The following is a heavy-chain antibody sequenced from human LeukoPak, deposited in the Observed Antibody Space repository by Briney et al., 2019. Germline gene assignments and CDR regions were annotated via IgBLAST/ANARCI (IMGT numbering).Heavy chain of an antibody. D-gene: IGHD5-12*01. J-gene: IGHJ4*02. V-gene: IGHV4-39*07. Sequence: SETLSLTCTVSGGSISSSSYYWSWIRQPPGTGLEWIGKINHSGSTNYNPSLKSRVTISVDTSKNQFSLKLSSVTAADTAVYYCARRNGQDIVATFRRRYYFDYWGQGTLVTVSS. CDR3: ARRNGQDIVATFRRRYYFDY. CDR2: INHSGST. CDR1: GGSISSSSYY.